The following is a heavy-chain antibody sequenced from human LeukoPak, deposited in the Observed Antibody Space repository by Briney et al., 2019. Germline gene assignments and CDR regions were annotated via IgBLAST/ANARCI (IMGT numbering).Heavy chain of an antibody. CDR2: IYTSGST. CDR1: GGSISSGSYY. CDR3: ARTESITMVRT. J-gene: IGHJ5*02. Sequence: PSETLSLTCTVSGGSISSGSYYWSWIRQPAGKGLEWIGRIYTSGSTNYNPSLKSRVTISVDTSKNQFSLKLSSVTAADTAVYYCARTESITMVRTWGQGTLVTVSS. V-gene: IGHV4-61*02. D-gene: IGHD3-10*01.